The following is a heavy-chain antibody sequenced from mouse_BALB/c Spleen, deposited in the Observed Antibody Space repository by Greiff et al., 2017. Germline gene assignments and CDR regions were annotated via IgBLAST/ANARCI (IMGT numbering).Heavy chain of an antibody. J-gene: IGHJ3*01. V-gene: IGHV1-20*02. CDR1: GYSFTGYF. CDR2: INPYNGDT. D-gene: IGHD2-4*01. CDR3: TKGFYDYDTWFAY. Sequence: VQLQQSGPELVKPGASVKISCKASGYSFTGYFMNWVMQSHGKSLEWIGRINPYNGDTFYNQKFKGKATLTVDKSSSTAHMELRSLASEDSAVYYCTKGFYDYDTWFAYWGQGTLVTVSA.